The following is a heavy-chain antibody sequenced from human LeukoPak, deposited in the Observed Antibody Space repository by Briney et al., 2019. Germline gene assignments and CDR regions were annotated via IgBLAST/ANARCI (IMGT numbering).Heavy chain of an antibody. J-gene: IGHJ3*02. CDR1: GFTVSNKY. Sequence: GGSLRLSCVASGFTVSNKYMSWVRQAPGKGLEWVSVLYNAGSTYYADSVKGRFTITRDNSKNTLYLQMNSLRAEDTAVYYCTRGKNFRADAFDIWGQGTMVTVSS. CDR2: LYNAGST. V-gene: IGHV3-66*01. CDR3: TRGKNFRADAFDI. D-gene: IGHD2/OR15-2a*01.